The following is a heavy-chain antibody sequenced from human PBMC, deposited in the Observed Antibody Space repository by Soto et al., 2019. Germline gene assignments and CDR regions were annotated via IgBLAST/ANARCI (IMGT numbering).Heavy chain of an antibody. V-gene: IGHV3-33*01. D-gene: IGHD1-26*01. J-gene: IGHJ4*02. CDR1: GFTFSSYG. CDR3: ARDREWELTREYFDY. CDR2: IWYDGRNK. Sequence: QVQLVESGGGVVQPGRSLRLSCAASGFTFSSYGMHWVRQAPGKGLEWVAIIWYDGRNKNYADSVKGRFTISRDNSKNTVYLQISSLRAEDTAVYYCARDREWELTREYFDYWGQGTLVTVSS.